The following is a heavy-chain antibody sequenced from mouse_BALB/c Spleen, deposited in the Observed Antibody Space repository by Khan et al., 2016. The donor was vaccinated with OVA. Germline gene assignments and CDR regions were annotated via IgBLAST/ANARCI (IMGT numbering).Heavy chain of an antibody. CDR2: VDPFNGAT. CDR1: GYSFTTYY. D-gene: IGHD2-12*01. J-gene: IGHJ3*01. Sequence: EVQLQQSGPEVMKPGASVKISCKASGYSFTTYYIHWVKQSHGKSLEWIGYVDPFNGATTYNQKFKGKATLTVDRSSSTGYMHLSSLTSEDSAVYYCTRHCYVAWVAYWGQGTLVTVSA. V-gene: IGHV1S135*01. CDR3: TRHCYVAWVAY.